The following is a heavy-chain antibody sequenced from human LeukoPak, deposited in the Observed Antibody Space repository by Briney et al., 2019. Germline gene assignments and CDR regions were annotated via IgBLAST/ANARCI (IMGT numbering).Heavy chain of an antibody. CDR3: AKDLGSCSGGSCYNAFDI. J-gene: IGHJ3*02. CDR1: GFTFSSYS. Sequence: PGGSLRLSCAASGFTFSSYSMNWVRQAPGKGLEWVSSISGSGGTTYSADSVKGRFTISRDNSKNTLYLQMNSLRAEDTAVYYCAKDLGSCSGGSCYNAFDIWGRGTMVTVSS. CDR2: ISGSGGTT. D-gene: IGHD2-15*01. V-gene: IGHV3-23*01.